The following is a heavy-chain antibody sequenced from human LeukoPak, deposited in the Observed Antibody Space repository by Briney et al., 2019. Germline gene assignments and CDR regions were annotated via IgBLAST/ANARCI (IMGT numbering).Heavy chain of an antibody. V-gene: IGHV3-23*01. D-gene: IGHD3-22*01. Sequence: GGSLRLSCAASGFTFNNYAMSWVRQVPGKGLEWVSTISGSGGTTYYADSVKGRFTFSRDNSKNTLYLQMNSLRAEDTAVYYCAKEEGYYYDSGGYYVEYFQHWGQGTLVIVSS. CDR2: ISGSGGTT. J-gene: IGHJ1*01. CDR3: AKEEGYYYDSGGYYVEYFQH. CDR1: GFTFNNYA.